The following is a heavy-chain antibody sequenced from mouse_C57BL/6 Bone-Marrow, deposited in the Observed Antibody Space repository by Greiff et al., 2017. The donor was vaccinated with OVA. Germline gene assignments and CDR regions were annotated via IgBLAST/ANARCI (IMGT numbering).Heavy chain of an antibody. Sequence: QVQLQQSGAELVKPGASVKVSCKASGYTFTSYWMHWVKQRPGQGLEWIGRIHPSDSDTNYNQKFKGKATLTVDKSYSTADMQLSSLTSEDSAVYYCAIGDYGPGYWGQGTTLTVSS. CDR3: AIGDYGPGY. V-gene: IGHV1-74*01. CDR1: GYTFTSYW. CDR2: IHPSDSDT. D-gene: IGHD1-1*01. J-gene: IGHJ2*01.